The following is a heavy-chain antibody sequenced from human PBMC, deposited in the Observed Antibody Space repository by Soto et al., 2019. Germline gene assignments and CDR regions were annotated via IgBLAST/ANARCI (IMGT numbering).Heavy chain of an antibody. CDR3: ARDIVVVVAAINWFDP. CDR2: ISAYNGNT. CDR1: GYTFTSYG. V-gene: IGHV1-18*01. D-gene: IGHD2-15*01. J-gene: IGHJ5*02. Sequence: ASVKVSCKASGYTFTSYGISWVRQAPGQGLEWMGWISAYNGNTNYAQKLQGRVTMTTDTSTSTAYMELRSLRSDDTAMYYCARDIVVVVAAINWFDPWGQGTLVTVSS.